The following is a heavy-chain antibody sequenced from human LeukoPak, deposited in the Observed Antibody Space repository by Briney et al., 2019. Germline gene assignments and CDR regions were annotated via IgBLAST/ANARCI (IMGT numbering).Heavy chain of an antibody. Sequence: SQTLSLTRAISGDSVSSNSAAWNWIRQSPSRGLEWLGRAYYRSKWYNDYAVSVKSRITINPDTSKNQFSLQLNSVTPEDTAVYYCARSGLNLVGALRILAFDIWGQGTMVTVSS. V-gene: IGHV6-1*01. CDR3: ARSGLNLVGALRILAFDI. CDR2: AYYRSKWYN. D-gene: IGHD1-26*01. CDR1: GDSVSSNSAA. J-gene: IGHJ3*02.